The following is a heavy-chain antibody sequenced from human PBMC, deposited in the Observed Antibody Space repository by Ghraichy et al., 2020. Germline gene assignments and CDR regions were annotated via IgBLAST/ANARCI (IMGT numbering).Heavy chain of an antibody. Sequence: SETLSLTCTVSGDSISSAAYYWAWIRQPPGKELEWIGNIYYSGGTYYKPSLKSRVTISIDTSKNQFSLQMRFVTGADTALYDCARHLMIADSYSYYVDAWGQGTRVTVAS. CDR3: ARHLMIADSYSYYVDA. J-gene: IGHJ4*02. CDR2: IYYSGGT. D-gene: IGHD2-15*01. V-gene: IGHV4-39*01. CDR1: GDSISSAAYY.